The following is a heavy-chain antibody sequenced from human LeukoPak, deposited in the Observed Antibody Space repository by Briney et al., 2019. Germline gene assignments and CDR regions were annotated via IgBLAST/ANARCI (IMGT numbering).Heavy chain of an antibody. CDR2: ISYDGSNK. CDR3: ASGIAVAGTPIDY. D-gene: IGHD6-19*01. V-gene: IGHV3-30-3*01. J-gene: IGHJ4*02. CDR1: GFTFSSYA. Sequence: LTGGSLRLSCAASGFTFSSYAMHWVRQAPGKGLEWVAVISYDGSNKYYADSVKGRFTISRDNSKNTLYLQMNSLRAEDTAVYYCASGIAVAGTPIDYWGQGTLVTVSS.